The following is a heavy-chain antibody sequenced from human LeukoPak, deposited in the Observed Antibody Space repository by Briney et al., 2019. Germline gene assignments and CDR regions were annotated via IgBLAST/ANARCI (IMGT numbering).Heavy chain of an antibody. J-gene: IGHJ4*02. CDR3: AGHHPRNTVDF. V-gene: IGHV4-59*08. CDR1: GDSLSSYH. D-gene: IGHD2/OR15-2a*01. CDR2: ISDIGSI. Sequence: PSETLSLTCSVSGDSLSSYHWSWVRQPPGKGREWIAYISDIGSINYNPSLKSRVTMSLDTSKNQFSLKLSSVTAADTAVYYCAGHHPRNTVDFWGQGTLVTVSS.